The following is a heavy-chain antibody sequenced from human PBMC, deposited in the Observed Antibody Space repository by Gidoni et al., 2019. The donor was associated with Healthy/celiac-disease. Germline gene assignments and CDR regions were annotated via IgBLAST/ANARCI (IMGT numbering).Heavy chain of an antibody. CDR1: GGSISSGGYY. D-gene: IGHD1-26*01. CDR3: ARATYQKLDAFDI. V-gene: IGHV4-31*03. CDR2: IYYSGSN. Sequence: QVQLQESGPGLVKPSQTLSLTCTVSGGSISSGGYYWSWLRQHPGKGLEWIGYIYYSGSNYYKPSLKSRVTISVDTSKNQFSLKLSSVTAADTAVYYCARATYQKLDAFDIWGQGTMVTVSS. J-gene: IGHJ3*02.